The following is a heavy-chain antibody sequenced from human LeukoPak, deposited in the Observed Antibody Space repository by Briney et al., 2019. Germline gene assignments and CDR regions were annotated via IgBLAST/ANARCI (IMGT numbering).Heavy chain of an antibody. J-gene: IGHJ4*02. CDR1: GYTFTSYT. CDR2: INAGNGNT. D-gene: IGHD3-9*01. V-gene: IGHV1-3*01. CDR3: AREGYDILTGYYIDY. Sequence: ASVKVSCKASGYTFTSYTMHWVRQAPGQRLEWMGWINAGNGNTKYSQKFQGRVTITRDTSASTAYMELSSLRSEDTAVYYCAREGYDILTGYYIDYWGQGTLVTVSS.